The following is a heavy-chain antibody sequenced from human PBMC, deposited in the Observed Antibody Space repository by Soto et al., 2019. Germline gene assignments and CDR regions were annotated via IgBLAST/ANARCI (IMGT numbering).Heavy chain of an antibody. CDR1: GGSISSSSYY. Sequence: SETLSLTCTVSGGSISSSSYYWGWIRQPPGKGLEWIGIIFYSGSTYYNPSLKSRVTISVDTSKNQFSLKLSSVTAADTAVYYCARSGGYCTNGVCLLYYYYYGMDVWGQGTTVTVS. J-gene: IGHJ6*02. V-gene: IGHV4-39*01. CDR2: IFYSGST. CDR3: ARSGGYCTNGVCLLYYYYYGMDV. D-gene: IGHD2-8*01.